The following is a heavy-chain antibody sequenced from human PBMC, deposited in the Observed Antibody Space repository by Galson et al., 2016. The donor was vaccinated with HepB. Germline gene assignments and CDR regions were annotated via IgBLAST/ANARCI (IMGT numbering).Heavy chain of an antibody. D-gene: IGHD1-26*01. Sequence: SLRLSCAASGFTFRNFGIHWVRQAPGKGLEWVAVVSFDGLKTLYVGSVSGRLTISRDNSKNTAYLQMSYLRPDDTAVYYCVKDLGVGTTTTDAFDIWGQGTMVAVSS. CDR2: VSFDGLKT. CDR1: GFTFRNFG. CDR3: VKDLGVGTTTTDAFDI. J-gene: IGHJ3*02. V-gene: IGHV3-30*18.